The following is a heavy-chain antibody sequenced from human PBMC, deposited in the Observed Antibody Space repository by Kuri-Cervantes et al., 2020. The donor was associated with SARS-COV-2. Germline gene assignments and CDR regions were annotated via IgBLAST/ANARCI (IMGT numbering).Heavy chain of an antibody. CDR1: GFTFSSYW. CDR2: IKQDGSEK. V-gene: IGHV3-7*01. J-gene: IGHJ4*02. D-gene: IGHD2-2*01. CDR3: ARGIAMAVPREYYFDY. Sequence: GESLKISCAASGFTFSSYWMSWVRQAPGKGLEWVANIKQDGSEKYYVDSVKGRFTISRDNAKNSLYLQMNSLRAEDTAVYYCARGIAMAVPREYYFDYWGQGTLVTVSS.